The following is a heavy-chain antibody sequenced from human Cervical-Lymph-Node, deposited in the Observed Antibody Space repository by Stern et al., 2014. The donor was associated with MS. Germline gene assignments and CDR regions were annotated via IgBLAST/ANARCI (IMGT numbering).Heavy chain of an antibody. J-gene: IGHJ4*02. CDR1: GYTFTSYG. V-gene: IGHV1-18*01. D-gene: IGHD2-2*01. CDR2: ISGYNDNT. Sequence: QVQLVQSGAEVKKPGASVKVSCKASGYTFTSYGINWVRQAPGQGLEWMGWISGYNDNTNYAQKLQGRVTMTTDTSTSTAYMELRSLRSDDTAVRGEPKPHQLLDYPVDYWGQGTLVTVSS. CDR3: PKPHQLLDYPVDY.